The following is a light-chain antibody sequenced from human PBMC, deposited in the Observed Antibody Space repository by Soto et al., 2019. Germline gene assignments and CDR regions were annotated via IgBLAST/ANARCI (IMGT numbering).Light chain of an antibody. CDR2: GAS. V-gene: IGKV3-15*01. J-gene: IGKJ4*01. Sequence: EIVMTQSPATLSVSPGERATLSCRASQSVSSKLAWYQQKPGQAPRLLIYGASTRATGIPARFSGSGSGTEFTLTISSLQSEDVAVYYCQQYNNWPPGTFGGGTKVEIK. CDR3: QQYNNWPPGT. CDR1: QSVSSK.